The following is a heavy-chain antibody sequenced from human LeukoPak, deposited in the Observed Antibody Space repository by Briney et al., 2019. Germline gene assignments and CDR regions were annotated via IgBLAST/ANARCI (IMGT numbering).Heavy chain of an antibody. V-gene: IGHV3-7*01. CDR1: GFTFSSYW. D-gene: IGHD2-2*01. CDR2: IKQDGSEK. J-gene: IGHJ1*01. CDR3: ARDMSRYCSSTCCYGHFQH. Sequence: GGSLRLSCAASGFTFSSYWMSWVRQAPGKGLEWVANIKQDGSEKYYVDSVKGRFTISRDNAKNSLYLQMNSLRAEDTAVYYCARDMSRYCSSTCCYGHFQHWGQGTLVTVSS.